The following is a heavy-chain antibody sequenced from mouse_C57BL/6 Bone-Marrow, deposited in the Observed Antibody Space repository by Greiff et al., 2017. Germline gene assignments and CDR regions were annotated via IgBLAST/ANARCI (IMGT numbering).Heavy chain of an antibody. CDR3: ASRSPVLLRLYYFDY. Sequence: QVQLQQPGAELVKPGASVKLSCKASGYTFTSYWMHWVKQRPGRGLEWIGRIDPNSGGTKYNEKFKGKATLTVDKPSSTAYMQLSSLTSEDSAVYYCASRSPVLLRLYYFDYWGQGTTLTVSA. D-gene: IGHD1-1*01. J-gene: IGHJ2*01. CDR2: IDPNSGGT. V-gene: IGHV1-72*01. CDR1: GYTFTSYW.